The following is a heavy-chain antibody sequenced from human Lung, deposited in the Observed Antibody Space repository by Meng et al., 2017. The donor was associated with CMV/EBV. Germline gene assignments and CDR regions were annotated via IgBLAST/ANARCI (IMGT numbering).Heavy chain of an antibody. J-gene: IGHJ4*02. CDR2: ITTATSYI. D-gene: IGHD3-16*02. CDR1: GFAFSPYT. Sequence: SXAASGFAFSPYTMHWVRQAPGKGLEWVSSITTATSYIKYADSVKGRFTISRDNAKHSVYLQMNSLRAEDTAVYYCAREEDSYTAYGHFDHWGQGXLVTVSS. V-gene: IGHV3-21*01. CDR3: AREEDSYTAYGHFDH.